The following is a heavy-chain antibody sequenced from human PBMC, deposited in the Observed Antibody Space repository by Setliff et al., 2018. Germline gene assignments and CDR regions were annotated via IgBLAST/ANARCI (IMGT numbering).Heavy chain of an antibody. V-gene: IGHV4-39*07. CDR1: GGSISSSRYY. D-gene: IGHD1-1*01. Sequence: SETLSLTCTVSGGSISSSRYYWGWIRQPPGKGLEWIGSIYYRGSTYYNPSLKSRVTISVDTSKNQFSLTLSSVTAADTAVYYCARVNGYNWGSGNWFDPWGQGTLGTVSS. CDR2: IYYRGST. CDR3: ARVNGYNWGSGNWFDP. J-gene: IGHJ5*02.